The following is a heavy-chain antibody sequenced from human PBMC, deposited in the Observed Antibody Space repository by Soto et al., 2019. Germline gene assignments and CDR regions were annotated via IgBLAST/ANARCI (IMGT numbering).Heavy chain of an antibody. J-gene: IGHJ4*02. Sequence: PSETLSLTCTVSSGSISTYYWSWIRQPPGKGLEWIGEINHSGSTNYNPSLKSRVTISVDTSKNQFSLKLSSVTAADTAVYYCARGLFRPRLLWFGDPRGEFDYWGQGTLVTSPQ. D-gene: IGHD3-10*01. CDR3: ARGLFRPRLLWFGDPRGEFDY. CDR2: INHSGST. V-gene: IGHV4-34*01. CDR1: SGSISTYY.